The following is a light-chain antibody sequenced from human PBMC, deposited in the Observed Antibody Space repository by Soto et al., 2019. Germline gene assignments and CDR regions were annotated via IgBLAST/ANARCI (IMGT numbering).Light chain of an antibody. CDR1: QDIRGA. Sequence: AIQLTQSPSSLSASVGDRVTITCRASQDIRGALDWYQQKPGKAPKLLIFDVSTLQSGVPSRFSGSGSGTDFTLTISSLQPEDFGTYYCQQFNSYPITLGQGTRLEIK. V-gene: IGKV1-13*02. CDR2: DVS. J-gene: IGKJ5*01. CDR3: QQFNSYPIT.